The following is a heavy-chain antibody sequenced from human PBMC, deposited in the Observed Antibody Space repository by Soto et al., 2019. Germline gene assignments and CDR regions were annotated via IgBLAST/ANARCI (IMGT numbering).Heavy chain of an antibody. J-gene: IGHJ3*02. Sequence: SETLSLTCTVSGASIRSSAYWGWIRQPPGKGLEWIGSIYSIGNTYYNPSLKSGVTISADTSKNQFSLNLSSVTAADTAVYYCARQTDSYYTFDAFDIWGQGTMVTVSS. CDR3: ARQTDSYYTFDAFDI. CDR1: GASIRSSAY. V-gene: IGHV4-39*01. D-gene: IGHD3-22*01. CDR2: IYSIGNT.